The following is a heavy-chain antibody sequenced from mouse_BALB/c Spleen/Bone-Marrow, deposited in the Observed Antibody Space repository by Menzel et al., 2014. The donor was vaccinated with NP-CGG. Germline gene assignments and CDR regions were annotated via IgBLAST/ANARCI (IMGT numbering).Heavy chain of an antibody. J-gene: IGHJ3*01. CDR2: IDPDDSET. Sequence: LVESGAELVRPGASVKLSCKASGKPFTNYWMSWVKQRPEQGLEWIGRIDPDDSETHYNQKFKDKAILTVDKSSSTAYMQLSSLTSEDSAVYYCVHFGFAYWGQGTLVTVSA. V-gene: IGHV1-52*01. CDR1: GKPFTNYW. CDR3: VHFGFAY.